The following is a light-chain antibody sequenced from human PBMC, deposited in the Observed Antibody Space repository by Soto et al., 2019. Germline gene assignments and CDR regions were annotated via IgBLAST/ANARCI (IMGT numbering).Light chain of an antibody. Sequence: DIVMTQSPLSLPVTPGEPASISCRSSQSLLESNGYNYLDWYLQKPGQSPQLLIYLGSNRASGVPDRFSGSGSGTDFTLKISRVEADDVGVYYCMQALQTPRTFGPGTKVDIK. CDR1: QSLLESNGYNY. CDR2: LGS. CDR3: MQALQTPRT. V-gene: IGKV2-28*01. J-gene: IGKJ3*01.